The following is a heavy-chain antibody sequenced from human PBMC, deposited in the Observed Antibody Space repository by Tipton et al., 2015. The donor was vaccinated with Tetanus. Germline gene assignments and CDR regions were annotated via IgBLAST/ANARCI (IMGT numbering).Heavy chain of an antibody. V-gene: IGHV4-4*07. CDR1: GGSISSYY. CDR2: INTGGSS. J-gene: IGHJ4*02. D-gene: IGHD1-1*01. CDR3: ARASHFQWERVRLDY. Sequence: GLVKPSETLSLICTVSGGSISSYYWSWIRQSAAMGLEWIGRINTGGSSDYNLKGRVTMSIDTSGNRFSLDLTSVTAADTAIYYCARASHFQWERVRLDYWGQGLRVTVSS.